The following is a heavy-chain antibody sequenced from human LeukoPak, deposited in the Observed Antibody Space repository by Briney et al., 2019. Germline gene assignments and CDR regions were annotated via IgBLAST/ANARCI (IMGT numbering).Heavy chain of an antibody. D-gene: IGHD3-3*01. Sequence: GGSLRLSCAASGFTFSSHSINWVCQAPGKGLEWIATMTVTNKIYYADSVKGRFTISRDNAENSVYLQMNSLRDEDTAVYSCARAQTLFWEFDGFDIWGRGTKVTVSS. CDR3: ARAQTLFWEFDGFDI. CDR2: MTVTNKI. V-gene: IGHV3-69-1*01. J-gene: IGHJ3*02. CDR1: GFTFSSHS.